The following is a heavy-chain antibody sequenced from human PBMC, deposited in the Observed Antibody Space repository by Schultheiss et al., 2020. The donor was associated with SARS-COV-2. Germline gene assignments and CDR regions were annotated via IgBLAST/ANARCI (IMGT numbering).Heavy chain of an antibody. V-gene: IGHV4-59*12. D-gene: IGHD3-3*01. CDR2: IYYSGST. CDR1: GGSISSYY. J-gene: IGHJ5*02. CDR3: AGMDFWSGYTRDNWFDP. Sequence: SETLSLTCTVSGGSISSYYWSWIRQPPGKGLEWIGYIYYSGSTNYNPSLKSRVTISVDTSKNQFSLKLSSVTAADTAVYYCAGMDFWSGYTRDNWFDPWGQGTLVTVSS.